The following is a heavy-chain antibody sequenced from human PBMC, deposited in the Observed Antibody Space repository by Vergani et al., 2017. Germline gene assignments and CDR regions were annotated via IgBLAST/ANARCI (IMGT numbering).Heavy chain of an antibody. CDR3: ASGYSYGNYYYYYYMDV. J-gene: IGHJ6*03. CDR1: GFTFSSYG. V-gene: IGHV3-30*03. D-gene: IGHD5-18*01. CDR2: ISYDGSNK. Sequence: QVQLVESGGGVVQPGRSLRLSCAASGFTFSSYGMHWVRQAPGKGLEWVAVISYDGSNKYYADSVKGRFTISRDNSKNTLYLQMNSLRAEDTAVYYCASGYSYGNYYYYYYMDVWGKGTTVTVSS.